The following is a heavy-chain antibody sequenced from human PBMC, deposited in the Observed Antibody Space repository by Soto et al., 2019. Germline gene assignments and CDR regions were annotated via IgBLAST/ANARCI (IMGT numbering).Heavy chain of an antibody. D-gene: IGHD1-26*01. CDR2: MYHSGAN. J-gene: IGHJ3*02. V-gene: IGHV4-30-2*01. CDR1: GGSISSGGYS. CDR3: ARVQGLGLLIAFDI. Sequence: QLQLQESGSGLVKPSQTLSLTCAVSGGSISSGGYSWSWVRQPPGKGLGWIGSMYHSGANYYNPSRKSRVSISIDRSKNQYSLKLSSVTPADTAVYYCARVQGLGLLIAFDIWGQGTMVTVSS.